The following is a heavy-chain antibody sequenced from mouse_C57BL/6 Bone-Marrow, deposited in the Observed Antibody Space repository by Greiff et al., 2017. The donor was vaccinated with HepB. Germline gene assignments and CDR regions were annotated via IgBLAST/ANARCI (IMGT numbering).Heavy chain of an antibody. D-gene: IGHD1-1*01. Sequence: EVQRVESGGGLVKPGGSLKLSCAASGFTFSSYAMSWVRQTPEKRLEWVATISDGGSYTYYPDNVKGRFTISRDNAKNNLYLQMSHLKSEDTAMYYCARDPRITTVVAGNYAMDYWGQGTSVTVSS. CDR2: ISDGGSYT. J-gene: IGHJ4*01. V-gene: IGHV5-4*01. CDR3: ARDPRITTVVAGNYAMDY. CDR1: GFTFSSYA.